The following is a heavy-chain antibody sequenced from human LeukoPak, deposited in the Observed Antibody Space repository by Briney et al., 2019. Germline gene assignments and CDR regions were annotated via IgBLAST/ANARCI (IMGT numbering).Heavy chain of an antibody. D-gene: IGHD5-18*01. CDR1: GYTFTGYY. J-gene: IGHJ4*02. Sequence: ASVKVSYKASGYTFTGYYMHWVRQAPGQGLEWMGWINPNSGGTNYAQKFQGRVTMTRDTSISTAYMELSRLRSDDTAVYYCARDSGDTAMGAGGYWGQGTLVTVSS. CDR3: ARDSGDTAMGAGGY. V-gene: IGHV1-2*02. CDR2: INPNSGGT.